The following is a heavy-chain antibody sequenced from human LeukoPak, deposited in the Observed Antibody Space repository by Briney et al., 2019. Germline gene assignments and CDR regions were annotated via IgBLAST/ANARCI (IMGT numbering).Heavy chain of an antibody. D-gene: IGHD6-6*01. CDR1: GGSISSYY. CDR3: ARARIAVSYFDY. J-gene: IGHJ4*02. CDR2: IYYSGST. V-gene: IGHV4-59*01. Sequence: SETLSLTCTVSGGSISSYYWSWIRQPPGKGLEWIGYIYYSGSTNYNPSLKSRVTISVDTSKNQFSLKMSSVTAADTAVYYCARARIAVSYFDYWGQGALVTVSS.